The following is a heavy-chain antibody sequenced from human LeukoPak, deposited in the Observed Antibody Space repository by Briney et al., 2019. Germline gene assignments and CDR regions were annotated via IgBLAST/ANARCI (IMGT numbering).Heavy chain of an antibody. J-gene: IGHJ4*02. CDR1: GGSISSHY. V-gene: IGHV4-59*11. D-gene: IGHD2-2*01. Sequence: SETLSLTCTVSGGSISSHYWSWIRQPPGKGLDGIGYIYYSGSTNYNPSLKSRVTISVDTSKNHFSLKLSSVTAADTAVYYCARQLRGYYFDYWGQGTLVTVSS. CDR3: ARQLRGYYFDY. CDR2: IYYSGST.